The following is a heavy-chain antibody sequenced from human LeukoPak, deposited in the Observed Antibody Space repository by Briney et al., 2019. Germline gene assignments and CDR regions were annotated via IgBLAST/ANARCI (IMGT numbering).Heavy chain of an antibody. Sequence: GGSLRLSCAASGFTFRTFAMYWVRQAPGKGLEWVATISVDVNTKYYADSVKGRCSISRDNSENMMYLQMNDLRDEDTAVYYCARDIASRRCDYWGQGTPVTVSS. D-gene: IGHD6-6*01. CDR1: GFTFRTFA. V-gene: IGHV3-30-3*01. CDR3: ARDIASRRCDY. J-gene: IGHJ4*02. CDR2: ISVDVNTK.